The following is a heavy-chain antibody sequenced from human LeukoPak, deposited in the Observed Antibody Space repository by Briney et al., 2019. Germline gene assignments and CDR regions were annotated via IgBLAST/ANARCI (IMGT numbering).Heavy chain of an antibody. CDR2: IYYSGST. CDR3: ARVRLGELSLYKDPYYFDY. CDR1: GGSISSGDYY. J-gene: IGHJ4*02. D-gene: IGHD3-16*02. V-gene: IGHV4-30-4*01. Sequence: PSETLSLTCTVSGGSISSGDYYWSWIRQPPGKGLEWIGYIYYSGSTYYNPSLKSRVTISVDTSKNQFPLKLSSVTAADTAVYYCARVRLGELSLYKDPYYFDYWGQGTLVTVSS.